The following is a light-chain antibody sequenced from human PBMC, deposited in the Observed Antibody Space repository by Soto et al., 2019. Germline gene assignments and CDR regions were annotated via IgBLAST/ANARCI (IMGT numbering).Light chain of an antibody. CDR2: DVS. Sequence: QSVLTQPRSVSGSPGQSVSISCAGTSSDFGGYKYVSWYQQHPGKAPKLMIFDVSERPSGVPDRFSGSKSSNTASLTISGLRAEDEADYFCCSYVGGWVFGGGTKLTVL. CDR3: CSYVGGWV. V-gene: IGLV2-11*01. CDR1: SSDFGGYKY. J-gene: IGLJ3*02.